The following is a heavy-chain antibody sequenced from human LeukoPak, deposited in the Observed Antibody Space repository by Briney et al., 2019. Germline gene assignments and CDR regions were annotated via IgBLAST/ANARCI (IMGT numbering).Heavy chain of an antibody. V-gene: IGHV4-30-2*01. CDR1: GGSISGGAYS. CDR3: ATALKGYYYGMDV. Sequence: SETLSLTCAVSGGSISGGAYSWSWIRQPPGKGLEWIGYIYHSGSTYYNPSLKSRVTISVDRSKNQFSLKLSSVTAADTAVYYCATALKGYYYGMDVWGQGTTVTVSS. J-gene: IGHJ6*02. CDR2: IYHSGST.